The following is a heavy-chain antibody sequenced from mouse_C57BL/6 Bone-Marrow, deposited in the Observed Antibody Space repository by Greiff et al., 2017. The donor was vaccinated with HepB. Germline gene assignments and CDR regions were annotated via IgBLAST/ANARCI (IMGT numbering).Heavy chain of an antibody. CDR3: ARGFDYYGSSYEFLYYFDY. Sequence: EVQLQQSGPELVKPGASVKIPCKASGYTFTDYNMDWVKQSHGKSLEWIGDINPNNGGTIYNQKFKGKATLTVDKSSSTAYMELRSLTSEDTAVYYCARGFDYYGSSYEFLYYFDYWGQGTTLTVSS. D-gene: IGHD1-1*01. CDR2: INPNNGGT. CDR1: GYTFTDYN. J-gene: IGHJ2*01. V-gene: IGHV1-18*01.